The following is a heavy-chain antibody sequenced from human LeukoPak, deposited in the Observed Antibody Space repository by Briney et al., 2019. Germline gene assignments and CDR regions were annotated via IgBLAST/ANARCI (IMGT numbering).Heavy chain of an antibody. CDR3: AREYRRKQDFDY. CDR2: INPNSGGT. J-gene: IGHJ4*02. CDR1: GYTFTSYG. Sequence: ASVKVSCKASGYTFTSYGISWVRQAPGQGLEWMGWINPNSGGTNYAQKFQGRVTMTRDTSISTAYMELSRLRSDDTAVYYRAREYRRKQDFDYWGQGTLVTVSS. D-gene: IGHD1-14*01. V-gene: IGHV1-2*02.